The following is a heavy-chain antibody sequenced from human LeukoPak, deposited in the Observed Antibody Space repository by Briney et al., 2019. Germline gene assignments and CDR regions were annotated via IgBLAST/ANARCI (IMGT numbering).Heavy chain of an antibody. V-gene: IGHV3-30*02. Sequence: GGSLRLSCAASGFIFSISDMHWVRQAPGKGLQWVAFISYDGSKKHCADSVQGRCTISRDDSKNTLSLQLNSLRPDDTAVFYCSQGLLSWGQGTLLTVAA. CDR1: GFIFSISD. CDR3: SQGLLS. CDR2: ISYDGSKK. J-gene: IGHJ5*02.